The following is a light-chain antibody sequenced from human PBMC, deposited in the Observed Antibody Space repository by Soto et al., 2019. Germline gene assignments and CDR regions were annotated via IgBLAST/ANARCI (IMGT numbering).Light chain of an antibody. CDR2: DAS. CDR1: QSVSTY. V-gene: IGKV3-11*01. J-gene: IGKJ2*01. Sequence: EIVLTQSPATLSLSPGERATLSCRASQSVSTYLAWYQQKPGQAPRLLIYDASNRATGIPARFSGSGSGTDFTLTISSPEPEDFAVYYCQHRSNWPRTFGQGTKLEIK. CDR3: QHRSNWPRT.